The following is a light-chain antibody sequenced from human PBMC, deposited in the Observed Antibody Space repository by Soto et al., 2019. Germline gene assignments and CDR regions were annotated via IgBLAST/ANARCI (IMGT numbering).Light chain of an antibody. CDR1: QSISNY. V-gene: IGKV3-11*01. J-gene: IGKJ5*01. CDR3: QQRSNWPIT. Sequence: EIVLTQSPVTLSLSPGERPTLSCRASQSISNYLTWYQQKPGQAPRLLIYGASNRATGIPARFSGSGSGTDFALTISSLEPEDFAVYYCQQRSNWPITSGQGTRLEIK. CDR2: GAS.